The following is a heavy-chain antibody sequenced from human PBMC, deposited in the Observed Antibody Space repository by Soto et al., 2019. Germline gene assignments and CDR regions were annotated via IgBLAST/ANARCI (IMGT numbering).Heavy chain of an antibody. CDR2: IRTKSNSYAT. J-gene: IGHJ4*02. Sequence: PGGSLRLSCAASGFSFSDSGIHWVRQTSGKGLEWVGRIRTKSNSYATAYAASVKGRFTISRDDSKNTAYLQMNSLKTEDTAVYYCTRLHFIVEPGINFWGQGTLVIVSS. CDR3: TRLHFIVEPGINF. CDR1: GFSFSDSG. V-gene: IGHV3-73*01. D-gene: IGHD6-13*01.